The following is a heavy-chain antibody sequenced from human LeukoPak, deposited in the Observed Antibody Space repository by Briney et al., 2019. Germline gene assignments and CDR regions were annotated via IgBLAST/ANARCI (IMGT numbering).Heavy chain of an antibody. V-gene: IGHV3-23*01. CDR3: AKSYSSSWLDAFDI. D-gene: IGHD6-13*01. Sequence: ETLSLTCAVYGGSFSGYYWSWVRQAPGKGLEWVSAISGSGGSTYYADSVKGRFTISRDNSKNTLYLQMNSLRAEDTAVYYCAKSYSSSWLDAFDIWGQGTMVTVSS. J-gene: IGHJ3*02. CDR1: GGSFSGYY. CDR2: ISGSGGST.